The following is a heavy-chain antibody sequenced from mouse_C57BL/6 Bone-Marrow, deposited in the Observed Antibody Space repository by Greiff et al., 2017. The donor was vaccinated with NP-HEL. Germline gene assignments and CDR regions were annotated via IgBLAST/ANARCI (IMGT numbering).Heavy chain of an antibody. CDR2: IWGGGST. J-gene: IGHJ4*01. CDR1: GFSLTSYG. V-gene: IGHV2-9*01. CDR3: VTTVPVYAMDY. D-gene: IGHD1-1*01. Sequence: VKLMESGPGLVAPSQSLSIPCTVSGFSLTSYGVDWVRQPPGKGLEWLGVIWGGGSTHYNSALMSRLSISKDNSKSQVYLKMNSLQTDDTAIYYCVTTVPVYAMDYWGQGTSVTVSS.